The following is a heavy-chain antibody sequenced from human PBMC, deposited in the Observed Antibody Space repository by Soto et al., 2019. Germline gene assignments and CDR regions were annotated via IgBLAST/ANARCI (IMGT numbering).Heavy chain of an antibody. Sequence: GGSLRLSCAASGFTFGDYYMSWIRQAPGKGLEWVSYISSSGSTIYYADSVKGRFTISRDNAKNSLYLQMNSLRAEDTAVYYCARPLDDYGDYEDRYYYYYYMDVWGKGTTFTVSS. CDR1: GFTFGDYY. D-gene: IGHD4-17*01. CDR2: ISSSGSTI. V-gene: IGHV3-11*01. J-gene: IGHJ6*03. CDR3: ARPLDDYGDYEDRYYYYYYMDV.